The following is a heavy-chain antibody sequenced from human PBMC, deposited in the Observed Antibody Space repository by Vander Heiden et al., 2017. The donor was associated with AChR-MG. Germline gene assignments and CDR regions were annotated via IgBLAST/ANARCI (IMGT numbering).Heavy chain of an antibody. CDR1: GGTFSRYA. Sequence: QVQLVQSGAEVKKPGSSVKVSCKASGGTFSRYAISWVRQAPGQGLEWMGGIIPIFGTANYAQKFQGRVTITADESTSTAYMELSSLRSEDTAVYYCARGYCSGGSCPYYYYMDVWGKGTTVTVSS. D-gene: IGHD2-15*01. CDR3: ARGYCSGGSCPYYYYMDV. CDR2: IIPIFGTA. J-gene: IGHJ6*03. V-gene: IGHV1-69*01.